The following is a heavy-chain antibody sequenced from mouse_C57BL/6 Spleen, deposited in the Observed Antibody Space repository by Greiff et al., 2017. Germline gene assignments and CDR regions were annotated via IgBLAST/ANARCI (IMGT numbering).Heavy chain of an antibody. CDR3: VREGRGTLSYWYFDV. D-gene: IGHD3-3*01. CDR1: GFTFHTYA. V-gene: IGHV10-3*01. CDR2: IRSKSSNYAT. J-gene: IGHJ1*03. Sequence: EVQLVESGGGLVQPKGSLKLSCAASGFTFHTYAMHWVRQAPGKGLEWVARIRSKSSNYATYYADSVKDRFTISRDDSQSMLYLQMNNLKTEDTAMYYCVREGRGTLSYWYFDVWGTGTTVTVSS.